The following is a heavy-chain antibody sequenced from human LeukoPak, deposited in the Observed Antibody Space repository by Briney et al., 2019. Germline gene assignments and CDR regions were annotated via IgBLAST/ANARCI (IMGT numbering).Heavy chain of an antibody. CDR2: ISGSGGRT. CDR3: AKEKYSSGFFDY. V-gene: IGHV3-23*01. Sequence: GASLRPSCAASGFTFGTYAMSWVRQAPGKGLEWVSAISGSGGRTYSADSVKGRFTISRDNSKNTLYLQMNSLRAEDTAVYYCAKEKYSSGFFDYWGQGTLVTVSS. D-gene: IGHD6-19*01. J-gene: IGHJ4*02. CDR1: GFTFGTYA.